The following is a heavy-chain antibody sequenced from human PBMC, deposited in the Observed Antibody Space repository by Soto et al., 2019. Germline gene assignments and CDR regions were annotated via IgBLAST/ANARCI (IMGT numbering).Heavy chain of an antibody. D-gene: IGHD2-15*01. J-gene: IGHJ1*01. CDR3: AREENCSDGICYSEYFQR. Sequence: QVQLEQSGAEVKKPGASVKVSCKASGYIFTAYSMHWVRRAPGQGLQWMGVVNPSGGSTNYAQKFQGRITLTRDTSRNTFYMDLSSLTSEDTAVYYCAREENCSDGICYSEYFQRWGQGTLVIVSS. CDR2: VNPSGGST. V-gene: IGHV1-46*01. CDR1: GYIFTAYS.